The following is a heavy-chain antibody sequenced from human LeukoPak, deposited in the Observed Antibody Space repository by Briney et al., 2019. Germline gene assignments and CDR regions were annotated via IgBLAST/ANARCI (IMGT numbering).Heavy chain of an antibody. Sequence: GGSLRLSCAVSGFTVSSNYMSWVRQAPGKGLEWVAVISYDGSNKYYADSVKGRFTISRDNSKNTLYLQMNSLRAEDTAVYYCASRCSSTSCPLGYWGQGTLVTVSS. CDR2: ISYDGSNK. D-gene: IGHD2-2*01. V-gene: IGHV3-30-3*01. J-gene: IGHJ4*02. CDR1: GFTVSSNY. CDR3: ASRCSSTSCPLGY.